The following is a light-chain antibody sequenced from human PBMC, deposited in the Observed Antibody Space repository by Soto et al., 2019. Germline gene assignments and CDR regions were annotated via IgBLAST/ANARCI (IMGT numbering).Light chain of an antibody. J-gene: IGKJ1*01. CDR3: QQSYNTPVT. CDR1: QSVSSW. V-gene: IGKV1-39*01. CDR2: AAS. Sequence: DIQMTQTPATLSAFAGDRVTVTCRASQSVSSWVAWYQQKPGKAPKLLIYAASNLQSGVPSRFSGSGSGTDFTLTISSLQPEDFATYYCQQSYNTPVTFGQGTKVDI.